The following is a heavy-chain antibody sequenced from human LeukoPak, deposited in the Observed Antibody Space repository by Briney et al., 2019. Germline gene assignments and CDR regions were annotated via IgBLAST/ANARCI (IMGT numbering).Heavy chain of an antibody. V-gene: IGHV1-2*02. CDR3: ARVSRLWELLPEAYYFNY. Sequence: ASVKVSCKGSGYTFTGYYMHWVRHAPGQGLEWMGWINPNSGGTNYAQKFQGRVTLTRDASINTAYMELSRLRSDDTAVYYCARVSRLWELLPEAYYFNYWGQGTLVTVS. CDR2: INPNSGGT. D-gene: IGHD1-26*01. J-gene: IGHJ4*02. CDR1: GYTFTGYY.